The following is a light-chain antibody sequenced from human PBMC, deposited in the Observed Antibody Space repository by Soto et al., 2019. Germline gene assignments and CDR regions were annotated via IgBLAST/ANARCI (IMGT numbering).Light chain of an antibody. CDR1: QSVSIR. Sequence: VLTQSPGTLSLSPGSRAPLSCRARQSVSIRLAWYQHKSGQAPRLLISGASSRATGIPDRFSGSGSGTDFTLTISRLEPEDFALYYCQHYYGTSPITFGQGTRLEIK. V-gene: IGKV3-20*01. J-gene: IGKJ5*01. CDR3: QHYYGTSPIT. CDR2: GAS.